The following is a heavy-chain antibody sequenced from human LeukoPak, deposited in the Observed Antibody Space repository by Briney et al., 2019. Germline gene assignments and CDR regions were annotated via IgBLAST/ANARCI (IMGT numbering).Heavy chain of an antibody. V-gene: IGHV1-2*02. Sequence: ASVKVTCKASVYTFTDYYMHWVRQAPGQGLAWMGWINPNSGGTNYAQKFQGRVTMTRDTSISTAYMELSRLRSDDTAVYYCARGPQWWLRLLIEGSYFDYWGQGTPVTVSS. J-gene: IGHJ4*02. CDR3: ARGPQWWLRLLIEGSYFDY. CDR2: INPNSGGT. CDR1: VYTFTDYY. D-gene: IGHD5-12*01.